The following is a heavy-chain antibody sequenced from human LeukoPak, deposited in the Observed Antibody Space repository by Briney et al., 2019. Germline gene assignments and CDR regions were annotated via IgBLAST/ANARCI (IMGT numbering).Heavy chain of an antibody. D-gene: IGHD2-21*01. Sequence: ASVKVSCKTSGYSFTDYYMHWVRQAPGQGLEWMGWINPNSGGTSAAQKFQGRVTMTRDTSITTVCMEVSWLTSDDTAIYYCARADRLHGGPYLIGPWGQGTLVTVSS. V-gene: IGHV1-2*02. CDR2: INPNSGGT. J-gene: IGHJ5*02. CDR1: GYSFTDYY. CDR3: ARADRLHGGPYLIGP.